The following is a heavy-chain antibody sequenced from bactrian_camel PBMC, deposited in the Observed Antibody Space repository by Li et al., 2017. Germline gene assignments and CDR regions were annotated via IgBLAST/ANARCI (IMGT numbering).Heavy chain of an antibody. V-gene: IGHV3S1*01. D-gene: IGHD2*01. CDR2: IFTDGTRT. Sequence: VESGGDSVQAGGSLTLSCVVSGARKSRYCVGWFRQAPGKEREGVAAIFTDGTRTYYSDSVKGRFIIFQDNVKNAVYLQMNNLKPADTAVYYCQSGQDSGDCKGDFGYWGQGTQVTVS. CDR3: QSGQDSGDCKGDFGY. CDR1: GARKSRYC. J-gene: IGHJ6*01.